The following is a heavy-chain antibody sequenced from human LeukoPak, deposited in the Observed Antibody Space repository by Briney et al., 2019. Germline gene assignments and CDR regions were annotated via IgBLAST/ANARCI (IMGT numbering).Heavy chain of an antibody. J-gene: IGHJ6*04. V-gene: IGHV4-39*07. CDR3: AREPEGGLRYSSSWWARPLDV. Sequence: SETLSLTCTVSSGSISSSGYYWGWIRQPPVEGLEWIGNIYYSGSTYYNPSLKSRVTISVDTSKNQFSLKLSSVTAADTAVYYWAREPEGGLRYSSSWWARPLDVWGKGTTVTVSS. CDR1: SGSISSSGYY. D-gene: IGHD6-13*01. CDR2: IYYSGST.